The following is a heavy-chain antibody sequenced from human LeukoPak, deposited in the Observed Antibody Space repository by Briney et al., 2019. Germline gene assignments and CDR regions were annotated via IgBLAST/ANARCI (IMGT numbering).Heavy chain of an antibody. CDR3: ARPSGYSYGYFFY. CDR2: IYYSGST. CDR1: GGSISSGDYY. V-gene: IGHV4-30-4*08. D-gene: IGHD5-18*01. J-gene: IGHJ4*02. Sequence: SQTLSLTCTVSGGSISSGDYYWSWIRQPPGKGLEWIGYIYYSGSTYYNPSLKSRVTISVDTSKNQFSLKLSSVTAADTAVYYCARPSGYSYGYFFYWGQGTLVTVSS.